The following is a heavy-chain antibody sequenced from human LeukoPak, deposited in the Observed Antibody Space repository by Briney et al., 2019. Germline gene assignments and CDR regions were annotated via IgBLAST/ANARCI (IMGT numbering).Heavy chain of an antibody. J-gene: IGHJ5*02. V-gene: IGHV4-61*02. D-gene: IGHD1-26*01. CDR1: GGSISRSSYY. CDR2: IYTSGST. Sequence: PSGTLSLTCTVSGGSISRSSYYWGWIRQPAGKGLEWIGRIYTSGSTNYNPSLKSRVTISVDTSKNQFSLKLSSVTAADTAVYYCASSGSLGGDWFDPWGQGTLVTVSS. CDR3: ASSGSLGGDWFDP.